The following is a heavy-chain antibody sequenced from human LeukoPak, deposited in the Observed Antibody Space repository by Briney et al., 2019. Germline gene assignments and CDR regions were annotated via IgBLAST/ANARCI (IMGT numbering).Heavy chain of an antibody. D-gene: IGHD3-3*01. CDR1: GFTFSSYA. Sequence: GGSLRLSCAASGFTFSSYAMSWVRQAPGKGLEWVSAISGSGGSTYYADSVKGRFTISRDNSKNTLYLQMNSLRAEDTAVYYCARLKEPYDFWSGYYTVPNAIFDYWGQGTLVTVSS. CDR3: ARLKEPYDFWSGYYTVPNAIFDY. V-gene: IGHV3-23*01. J-gene: IGHJ4*02. CDR2: ISGSGGST.